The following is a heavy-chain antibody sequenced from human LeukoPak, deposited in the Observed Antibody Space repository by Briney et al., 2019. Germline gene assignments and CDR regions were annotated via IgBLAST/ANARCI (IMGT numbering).Heavy chain of an antibody. J-gene: IGHJ3*02. CDR1: GFTFSSYG. V-gene: IGHV3-23*01. CDR2: ISGSGDRT. CDR3: GSLTNMPM. Sequence: PGGSLRLSCAASGFTFSSYGMSWVRQAPGKGLEWVSSISGSGDRTYYADSVKGRFTISRDSSKNTVYLQMSTLRAEDTAMYYCGSLTNMPMWGQGTMVTVSS. D-gene: IGHD2-2*01.